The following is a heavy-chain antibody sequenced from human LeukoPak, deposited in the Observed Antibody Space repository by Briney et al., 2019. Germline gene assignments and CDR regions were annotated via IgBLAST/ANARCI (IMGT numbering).Heavy chain of an antibody. CDR2: IYYSGST. CDR3: ARDLYGDSRYYFDY. J-gene: IGHJ4*02. CDR1: GGSISSGGYY. D-gene: IGHD4-17*01. V-gene: IGHV4-61*08. Sequence: PSETLSLTCAVSGGSISSGGYYWSWIRQPPGKGLEWIGYIYYSGSTSYNPSLKSRVTISVDTSKNQFSLKLSSVTAADTAVYYCARDLYGDSRYYFDYWGQGTLVTVSS.